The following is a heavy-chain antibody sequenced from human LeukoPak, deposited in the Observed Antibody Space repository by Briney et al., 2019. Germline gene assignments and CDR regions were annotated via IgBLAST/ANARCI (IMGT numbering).Heavy chain of an antibody. CDR1: GGSISSYY. J-gene: IGHJ4*02. CDR2: IYYSGST. V-gene: IGHV4-59*01. D-gene: IGHD6-19*01. Sequence: TETLSLTCTVSGGSISSYYWSWIRQPPGKGPEGIGYIYYSGSTNYNPSLKSRVTISVDTSKNQFSLKLSSVTAADTAVYYCAREAEIAVAGSGIDYWGQGTLVTVSS. CDR3: AREAEIAVAGSGIDY.